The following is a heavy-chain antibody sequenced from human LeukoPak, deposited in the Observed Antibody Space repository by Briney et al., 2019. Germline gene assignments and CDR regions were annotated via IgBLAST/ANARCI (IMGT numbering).Heavy chain of an antibody. CDR2: IGTAGDT. D-gene: IGHD1-26*01. CDR1: GFTFSSYD. V-gene: IGHV3-13*01. CDR3: ARGRGGSSFDP. J-gene: IGHJ5*02. Sequence: GGSLRLSCAASGFTFSSYDMHWVRQATGKGLEWVSAIGTAGDTYYPGSVKGRFTISRENAKNSLYLQMNSLRAGDTAVYYCARGRGGSSFDPWGQGTLVTVSS.